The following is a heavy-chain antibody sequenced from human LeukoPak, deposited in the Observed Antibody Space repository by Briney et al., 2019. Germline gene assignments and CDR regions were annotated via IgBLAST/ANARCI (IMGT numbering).Heavy chain of an antibody. CDR2: IYPGDSDT. CDR1: GYSFTSYW. Sequence: GESLKISCKGSGYSFTSYWITWVRQMPGKGLEWIGIIYPGDSDTTYSPSFEGQVTISADKSISTAYLQWSSLKASDTAMYYCARPTYSGSYSGGFDYWGQGTLVTVSS. V-gene: IGHV5-51*01. D-gene: IGHD1-26*01. J-gene: IGHJ4*02. CDR3: ARPTYSGSYSGGFDY.